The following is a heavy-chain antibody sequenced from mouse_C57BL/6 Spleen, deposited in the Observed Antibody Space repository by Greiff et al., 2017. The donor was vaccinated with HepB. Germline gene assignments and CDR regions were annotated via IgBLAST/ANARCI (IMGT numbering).Heavy chain of an antibody. V-gene: IGHV7-3*01. J-gene: IGHJ2*01. D-gene: IGHD2-3*01. CDR2: IRNKANGYTT. CDR1: GFTFTDYY. Sequence: EVQRVESGGGLVQPGGSLSLSCAASGFTFTDYYMSWVRQTPGKALEWLGFIRNKANGYTTEYSASVKGRFTISRDNSQSILYLQRNALRAEDSASYYCARYNDGYYNYWGQGTTLTVSS. CDR3: ARYNDGYYNY.